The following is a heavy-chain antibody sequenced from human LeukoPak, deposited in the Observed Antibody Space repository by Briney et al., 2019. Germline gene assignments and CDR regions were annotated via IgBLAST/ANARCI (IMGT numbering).Heavy chain of an antibody. D-gene: IGHD3-10*01. CDR2: IWYDGSNK. Sequence: GGSLRLSCAASGFTFSSYGMHWVRQAPGKGLEWVAVIWYDGSNKYYADSVKGRFTISRDNSKNTLYLQMNSLRAEDTAVYYCAGDFMVRGAYYYYGMDVWGQGTTVTVSS. CDR3: AGDFMVRGAYYYYGMDV. J-gene: IGHJ6*02. V-gene: IGHV3-33*01. CDR1: GFTFSSYG.